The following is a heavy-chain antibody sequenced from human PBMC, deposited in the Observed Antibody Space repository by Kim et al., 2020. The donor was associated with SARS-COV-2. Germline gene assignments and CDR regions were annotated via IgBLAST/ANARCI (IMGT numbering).Heavy chain of an antibody. CDR3: AREGMKGAFDF. Sequence: SETLSLTCTVSGGSVSSGSYYWSWIRQPPGKGLEWIGYIYYSGSTNYNPSLKSRVTISVDTSKNQFSLKLSSVTAADTAVYYCAREGMKGAFDFWGQGTMVTVSS. CDR1: GGSVSSGSYY. V-gene: IGHV4-61*01. CDR2: IYYSGST. J-gene: IGHJ3*01.